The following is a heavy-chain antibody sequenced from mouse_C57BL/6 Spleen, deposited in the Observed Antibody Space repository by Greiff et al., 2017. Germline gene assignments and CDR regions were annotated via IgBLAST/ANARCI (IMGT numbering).Heavy chain of an antibody. CDR3: ARRGYDGYYDAMDY. CDR1: GYTFTSYW. J-gene: IGHJ4*01. V-gene: IGHV1-52*01. CDR2: IDPSDSET. D-gene: IGHD2-3*01. Sequence: QVQLQQSGAELVRPGSSVKLSCKASGYTFTSYWMHWVKQRPIQGLEWIGNIDPSDSETHYNQKFKDKATLTVDKSSSTAYMQLSSLTSEDSAVYYCARRGYDGYYDAMDYWGQGTSVTVSS.